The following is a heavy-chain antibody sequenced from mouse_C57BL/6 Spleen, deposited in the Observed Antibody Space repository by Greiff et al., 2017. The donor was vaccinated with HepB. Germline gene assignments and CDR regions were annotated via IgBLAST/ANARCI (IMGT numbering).Heavy chain of an antibody. CDR2: IYPGDGDT. V-gene: IGHV1-82*01. D-gene: IGHD2-5*01. CDR1: GYAFSSSW. J-gene: IGHJ4*01. CDR3: ARYYSNYNYAMDY. Sequence: LVESGPELVKPGASVKISCKASGYAFSSSWMNWVKQRPGKGLEWIGRIYPGDGDTNYNGKFKGKATLTADKSSSTAYMQLSSLTSEDSAVYFCARYYSNYNYAMDYWGQGTSVTVSS.